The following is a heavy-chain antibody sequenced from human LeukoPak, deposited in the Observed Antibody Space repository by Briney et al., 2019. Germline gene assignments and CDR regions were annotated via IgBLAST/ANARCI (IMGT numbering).Heavy chain of an antibody. CDR3: ARDLGLYSSGWDDAFDI. CDR2: INQDGTEK. J-gene: IGHJ3*02. D-gene: IGHD6-19*01. CDR1: GFTFTTYW. Sequence: GGSLRLSCAASGFTFTTYWMTWVRQAPGKGLEWVANINQDGTEKHYVDSVKGRFTISRDNAKNSLYLQMNSLRAEDTAVYYCARDLGLYSSGWDDAFDIWGQGTMVTVSS. V-gene: IGHV3-7*01.